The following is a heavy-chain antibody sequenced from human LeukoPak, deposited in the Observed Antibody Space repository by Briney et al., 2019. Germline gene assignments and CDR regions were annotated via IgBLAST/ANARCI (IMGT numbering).Heavy chain of an antibody. D-gene: IGHD4-17*01. Sequence: ESLKISCKGSGYSFNTYWIGWVRQMPGKGLEWMGIIYPGDSDTKYSPSFQGQVTISADKSISTAYLQRSSLKASDTAMYYCARHVQTGDYYDGWFDPWGQGTLVTVSS. J-gene: IGHJ5*02. CDR1: GYSFNTYW. CDR3: ARHVQTGDYYDGWFDP. V-gene: IGHV5-51*01. CDR2: IYPGDSDT.